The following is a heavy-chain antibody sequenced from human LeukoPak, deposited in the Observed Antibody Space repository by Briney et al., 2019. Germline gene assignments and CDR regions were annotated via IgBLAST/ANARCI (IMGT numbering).Heavy chain of an antibody. CDR1: GFTFSSYS. J-gene: IGHJ4*02. V-gene: IGHV3-21*01. CDR2: ISSSSSYI. CDR3: ARVLGYYYDSSGLMDY. Sequence: GGSLRLSCAASGFTFSSYSMNWVRQAPGKGLEWVSSISSSSSYIYYADSVKGRFTISRDNAKNSLYLQMNSLRAEDTAVYYCARVLGYYYDSSGLMDYWGQGTLVTVSS. D-gene: IGHD3-22*01.